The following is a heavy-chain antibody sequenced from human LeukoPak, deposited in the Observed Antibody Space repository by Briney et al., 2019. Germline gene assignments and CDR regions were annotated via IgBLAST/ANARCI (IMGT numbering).Heavy chain of an antibody. D-gene: IGHD1-1*01. J-gene: IGHJ4*02. CDR1: GGSISGYY. Sequence: SETLSLTCTVSGGSISGYYWNWIRQPPGKGLEWIGYIDYSGNSDYNPSLKSRVSISVDTSKNQLSLKLSSATAADTAIYYCARAHSNNWHVDYWGQGTLVTVSS. CDR2: IDYSGNS. CDR3: ARAHSNNWHVDY. V-gene: IGHV4-59*01.